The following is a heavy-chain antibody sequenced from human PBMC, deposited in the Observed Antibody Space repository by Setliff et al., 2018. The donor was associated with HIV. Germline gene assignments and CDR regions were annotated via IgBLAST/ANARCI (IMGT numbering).Heavy chain of an antibody. Sequence: PSETLSLTCTVSGGSISSYYWTWIRQPPGKGLEWIGYIYHSGSTNYNPSLKSRVTISVDTSKNQFSLKLSSVTAADTAVYYCAREGLAVAGLNWFDPWGQGTLVTVSS. CDR1: GGSISSYY. CDR3: AREGLAVAGLNWFDP. CDR2: IYHSGST. J-gene: IGHJ5*02. D-gene: IGHD6-19*01. V-gene: IGHV4-59*01.